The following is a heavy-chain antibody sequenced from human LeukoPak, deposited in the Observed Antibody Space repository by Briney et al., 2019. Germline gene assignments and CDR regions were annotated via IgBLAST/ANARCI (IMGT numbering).Heavy chain of an antibody. CDR3: SRAPYGVYSGDFYSYYMDV. J-gene: IGHJ6*03. CDR2: TVPL. Sequence: GSSVKVSCKASGGTFSGYAVIWVRQAPGQGLEWMGGTVPLKYAQKFQGRVTFTTDESTSTAFMDLSSLTSEDTAVYFCSRAPYGVYSGDFYSYYMDVWGKGTTVTVSS. CDR1: GGTFSGYA. V-gene: IGHV1-69*05. D-gene: IGHD4/OR15-4a*01.